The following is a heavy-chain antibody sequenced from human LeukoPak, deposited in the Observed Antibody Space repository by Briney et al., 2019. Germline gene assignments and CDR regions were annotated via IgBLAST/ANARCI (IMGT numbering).Heavy chain of an antibody. CDR3: AKAMGSRIGYAIDY. CDR2: ISWNSGSI. V-gene: IGHV3-9*01. D-gene: IGHD5-12*01. Sequence: GGSLRLSCAASGFTFDDYAMHWVRQAPGKGLEWVSGISWNSGSIGYADSVKGRFTISRDNAKNSLYLQMNSLRAEDTALYYCAKAMGSRIGYAIDYWSQGTLVTVSS. CDR1: GFTFDDYA. J-gene: IGHJ4*02.